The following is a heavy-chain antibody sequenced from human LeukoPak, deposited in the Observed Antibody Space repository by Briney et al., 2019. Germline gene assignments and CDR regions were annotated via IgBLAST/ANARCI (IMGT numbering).Heavy chain of an antibody. CDR1: GYTFTSYS. CDR3: ARGHRSSITMIVDLDY. Sequence: ASVKVSCKASGYTFTSYSIHWLRQAPGQRPEWMGWINAGNGDTKYSQKFQGRVTITRDTSASTAYMDLSSLRSEDTALYYCARGHRSSITMIVDLDYWGQGTLVTVSS. CDR2: INAGNGDT. V-gene: IGHV1-3*01. J-gene: IGHJ4*02. D-gene: IGHD3-22*01.